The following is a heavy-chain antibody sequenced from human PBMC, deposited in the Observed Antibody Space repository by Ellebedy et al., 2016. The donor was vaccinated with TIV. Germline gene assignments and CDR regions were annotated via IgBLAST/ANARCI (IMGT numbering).Heavy chain of an antibody. Sequence: ASVKVSCKASGYTFTSYGISWVRQAPGQGLEWMGWISAYNGNTNYAQKLQGRVTMTTDTSTSTAYMELRSLRSDDTAVYYCARDALGATYYYGMDVWGQGTTVTVSS. CDR2: ISAYNGNT. V-gene: IGHV1-18*01. CDR3: ARDALGATYYYGMDV. J-gene: IGHJ6*02. CDR1: GYTFTSYG. D-gene: IGHD1-26*01.